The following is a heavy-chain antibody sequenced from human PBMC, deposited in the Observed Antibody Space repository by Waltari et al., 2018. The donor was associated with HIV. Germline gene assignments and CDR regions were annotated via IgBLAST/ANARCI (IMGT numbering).Heavy chain of an antibody. J-gene: IGHJ6*02. D-gene: IGHD6-13*01. Sequence: EVQLLESGGGLVQPGGSLRLSCVASGFTFSSYAMNWVRQAPGKGVEWVSAMSANSATIKYADSGKGRFTISRDNSKNTLYLQMKSLRAEDTAVYYCTKRAEAYSSNGAYGMDVWGQGTTVTVSS. V-gene: IGHV3-23*01. CDR2: MSANSATI. CDR3: TKRAEAYSSNGAYGMDV. CDR1: GFTFSSYA.